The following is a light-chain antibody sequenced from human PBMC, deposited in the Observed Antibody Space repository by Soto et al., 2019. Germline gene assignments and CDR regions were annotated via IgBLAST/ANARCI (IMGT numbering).Light chain of an antibody. J-gene: IGKJ4*01. CDR2: DAS. V-gene: IGKV3-20*01. CDR3: QQYGSSPT. Sequence: EIVLTQSPGSLSLSPGERATLSCRASQSVSSSYLAWYQQKPGQAPRLLIYDASRRATGIPERFSGSGSGTDFTLTISRLEPEDFAVYYCQQYGSSPTFGGGTKVDIK. CDR1: QSVSSSY.